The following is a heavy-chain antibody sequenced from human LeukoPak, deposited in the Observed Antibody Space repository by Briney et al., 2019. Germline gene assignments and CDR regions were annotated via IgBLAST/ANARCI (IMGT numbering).Heavy chain of an antibody. V-gene: IGHV4-34*01. J-gene: IGHJ5*02. Sequence: LETLSLTCAVYGGSFSGYYWSWIRQPPGKGLEWIGEINHSGSTNYNPSLKSRVTISVDTSKNQFSLKLSSVTAADTAVYYCASRCGGNSDSCWFDPWGQGTLVTVSS. CDR3: ASRCGGNSDSCWFDP. D-gene: IGHD4-23*01. CDR1: GGSFSGYY. CDR2: INHSGST.